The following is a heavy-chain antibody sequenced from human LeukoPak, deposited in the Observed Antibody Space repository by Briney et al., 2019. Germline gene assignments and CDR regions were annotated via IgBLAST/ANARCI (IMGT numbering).Heavy chain of an antibody. D-gene: IGHD3-3*01. CDR2: IKLDGSEK. Sequence: GGSLRLSCVASGFTFGKYWMSWVRQAPGKGLEWVANIKLDGSEKNYVDSVKSRFTISRDNTKNSLYLQVNSLRVEDTAVFYCARDQYDTWSRRGNFDSWGQGTLVIVSS. CDR3: ARDQYDTWSRRGNFDS. CDR1: GFTFGKYW. J-gene: IGHJ4*02. V-gene: IGHV3-7*03.